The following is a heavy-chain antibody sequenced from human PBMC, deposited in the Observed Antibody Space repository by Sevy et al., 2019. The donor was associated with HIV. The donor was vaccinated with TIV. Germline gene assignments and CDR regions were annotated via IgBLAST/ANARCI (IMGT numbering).Heavy chain of an antibody. J-gene: IGHJ4*02. D-gene: IGHD6-13*01. CDR2: IYYSGST. CDR1: GDSLSSNDYY. V-gene: IGHV4-39*02. Sequence: SETLSLTCTVSGDSLSSNDYYWAWIRQPPGKGLDWIGSIYYSGSTYYNPSLKSRVTISVDTSKNQFSLKLRSVTAADTAVYYCATEGPRIAQFDYWGQGTLVTVSS. CDR3: ATEGPRIAQFDY.